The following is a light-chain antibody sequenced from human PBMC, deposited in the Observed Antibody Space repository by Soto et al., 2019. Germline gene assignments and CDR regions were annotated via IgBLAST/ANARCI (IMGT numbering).Light chain of an antibody. CDR1: QAINSW. CDR2: GAS. J-gene: IGKJ2*01. V-gene: IGKV1D-12*01. Sequence: DFQMTQSPSSVSASVGDRVTITCRASQAINSWLAWYQQKPGKAPKLLIYGASSLQSGVPSRFSGSESGTDFTLAISSLQPEDFANYYCQQANSFPYTFGQGTKLEIK. CDR3: QQANSFPYT.